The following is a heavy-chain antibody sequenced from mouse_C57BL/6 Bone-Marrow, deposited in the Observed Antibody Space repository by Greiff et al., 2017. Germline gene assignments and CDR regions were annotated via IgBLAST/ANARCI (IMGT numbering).Heavy chain of an antibody. CDR2: IYPGSGNT. CDR1: GYTFTDYY. CDR3: ARERGTGYFDY. Sequence: QVQLKQSGPESGPGASVKISCKASGYTFTDYYINWVKQRPGQGLEWIGWIYPGSGNTKYNEKFKGKATVTVDTYSSTAYMQRSSLPSYDSAVYFCARERGTGYFDYWGQGTTLTVSS. V-gene: IGHV1-84*01. D-gene: IGHD3-3*01. J-gene: IGHJ2*01.